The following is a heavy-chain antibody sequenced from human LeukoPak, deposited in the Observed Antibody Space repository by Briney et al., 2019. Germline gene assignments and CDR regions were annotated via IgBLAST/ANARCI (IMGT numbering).Heavy chain of an antibody. J-gene: IGHJ6*02. D-gene: IGHD5-24*01. CDR1: GFTFGDHA. CDR3: TRGPIQLWIHNGMDV. V-gene: IGHV3-49*04. CDR2: XRSKAYRGTT. Sequence: PGRSLRLSCAASGFTFGDHAMSWVRQAPGKGLEWGGFXRSKAYRGTTEYAASGQGRFTISRDDSKSIVYLEMNSLQTEDTAVYYCTRGPIQLWIHNGMDVWGQGTTVTVSS.